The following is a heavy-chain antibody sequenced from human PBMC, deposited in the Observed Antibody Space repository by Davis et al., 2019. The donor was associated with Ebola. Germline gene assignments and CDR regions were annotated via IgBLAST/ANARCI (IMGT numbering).Heavy chain of an antibody. CDR1: GGSISSYY. CDR2: INHSGST. V-gene: IGHV4-34*01. CDR3: ARGYAVGIVVVPAAPCVGAFDI. J-gene: IGHJ3*02. D-gene: IGHD2-2*03. Sequence: PSETLSLTCTVSGGSISSYYWSWIRQPPGKGLEWIGEINHSGSTNYNPSLKSRVTISVDTSKNQFSLKLSSVTAADTAVYYCARGYAVGIVVVPAAPCVGAFDIWGQGTMVTVSS.